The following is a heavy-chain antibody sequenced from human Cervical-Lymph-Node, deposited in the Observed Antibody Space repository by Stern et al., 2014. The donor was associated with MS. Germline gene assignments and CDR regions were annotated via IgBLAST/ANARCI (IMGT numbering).Heavy chain of an antibody. CDR3: ARYNVRDWLEP. D-gene: IGHD5-24*01. V-gene: IGHV4-34*01. Sequence: QVQLQQWGAGLLKPSETLSLTCGVYGGSFSGYYWSWIRQPPGQGLEWIGEINHSGRTNSNPPLTSRVPLSDDTSRSQFSLKLGSVTAADTAVYYCARYNVRDWLEPWGQGTLGIVSS. CDR1: GGSFSGYY. CDR2: INHSGRT. J-gene: IGHJ5*02.